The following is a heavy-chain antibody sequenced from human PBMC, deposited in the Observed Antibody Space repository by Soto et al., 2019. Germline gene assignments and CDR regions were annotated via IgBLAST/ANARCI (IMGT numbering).Heavy chain of an antibody. CDR1: GCSFTSYW. CDR3: ARQLEYSSSSDYYYGMDV. D-gene: IGHD6-6*01. V-gene: IGHV5-51*01. CDR2: IYPGDSDT. Sequence: PGESLKISCKGSGCSFTSYWIGWVRQMPGKGLEWMGIIYPGDSDTRYSPSFQGQVTISADKSISTAYLQWSSLKASDTAMYYCARQLEYSSSSDYYYGMDVWGQGTTVTVSS. J-gene: IGHJ6*02.